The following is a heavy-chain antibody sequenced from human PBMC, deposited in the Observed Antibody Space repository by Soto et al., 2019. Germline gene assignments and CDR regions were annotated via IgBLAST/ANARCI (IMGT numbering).Heavy chain of an antibody. Sequence: GASVKVSCKASGYTFTSYAMHWVRQAPGQRLEWMGWINAGNGNIKYSQKFQGRVTITRDTSASTAYMELSSLRSEDTAVYYCARDMYYDFWSGLFDYWGQRTLVTVSS. CDR2: INAGNGNI. D-gene: IGHD3-3*01. CDR3: ARDMYYDFWSGLFDY. J-gene: IGHJ4*02. CDR1: GYTFTSYA. V-gene: IGHV1-3*01.